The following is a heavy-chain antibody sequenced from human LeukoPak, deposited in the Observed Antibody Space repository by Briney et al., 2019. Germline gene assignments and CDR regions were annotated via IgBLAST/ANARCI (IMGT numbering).Heavy chain of an antibody. CDR3: VGPPRYCGGDCYFDY. D-gene: IGHD2-21*02. Sequence: PSGTLSLTCAVSGGSISSSNWWSWVRQPPGKGLEWIGEIYHSGSTNYNPSLKSRVTISVDKSKNQFPLKLSSVTAADTAVYYCVGPPRYCGGDCYFDYWGQGTLVPVSS. CDR2: IYHSGST. V-gene: IGHV4-4*02. J-gene: IGHJ4*02. CDR1: GGSISSSNW.